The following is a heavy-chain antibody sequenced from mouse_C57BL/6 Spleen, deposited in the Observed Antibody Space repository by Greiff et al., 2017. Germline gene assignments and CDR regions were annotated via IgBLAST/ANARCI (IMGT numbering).Heavy chain of an antibody. D-gene: IGHD1-1*01. V-gene: IGHV1-59*01. Sequence: QVQLQQPGAELVRPGTSVKLSCKASGYTFTSYWMHWVKQRPGQGLEWIGVIDPSDSYTNYNQKFKGKATLTVGTSSSTAYMQLSSLTSEDSAVYYCASGTTVVGEGYWYFDVWGTGTTVTVSS. CDR2: IDPSDSYT. CDR3: ASGTTVVGEGYWYFDV. CDR1: GYTFTSYW. J-gene: IGHJ1*03.